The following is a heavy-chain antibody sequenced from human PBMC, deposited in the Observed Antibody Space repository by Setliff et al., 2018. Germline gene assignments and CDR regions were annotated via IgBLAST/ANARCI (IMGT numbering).Heavy chain of an antibody. V-gene: IGHV3-23*01. CDR1: GFTFADYA. J-gene: IGHJ4*02. CDR3: AERDYSDSSGYYPLFDF. Sequence: PGESLKISCAASGFTFADYAMSWVRQAPGKGLEWVSTIYSGDRIYYADSVKGRFTVSRDNSKNTLYLQMSSLRAEDTALYFCAERDYSDSSGYYPLFDFWGQGTLVTVSS. D-gene: IGHD3-22*01. CDR2: IYSGDRI.